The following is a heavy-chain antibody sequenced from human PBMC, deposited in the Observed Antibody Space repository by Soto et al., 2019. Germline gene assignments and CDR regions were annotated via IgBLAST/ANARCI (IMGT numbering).Heavy chain of an antibody. CDR2: IIPIFGTA. V-gene: IGHV1-69*13. CDR1: GGTFSSYA. Sequence: SVKVSFKASGGTFSSYAISWVRQAPGQGLEWMGGIIPIFGTANYAQKFQGRVTITADESTSTAYMELSSLRSEDTAVYYCARPTRYYYDSSGQSAWFDPWGQGTLVTVSS. D-gene: IGHD3-22*01. J-gene: IGHJ5*02. CDR3: ARPTRYYYDSSGQSAWFDP.